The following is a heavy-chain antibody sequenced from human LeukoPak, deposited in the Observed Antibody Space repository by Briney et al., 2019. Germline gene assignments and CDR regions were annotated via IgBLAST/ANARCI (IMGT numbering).Heavy chain of an antibody. J-gene: IGHJ6*03. CDR1: GFTFDDYG. CDR2: INWNGGST. D-gene: IGHD1-26*01. Sequence: PGGSLRLSCAASGFTFDDYGMSWVRQAPGKGLEWVSGINWNGGSTGYADSVMGRFTISRDNAKNSLYLQMNSLRAEDTALYYCARVIVGATKDYYYYYYMDVWGKGTTVTVSS. CDR3: ARVIVGATKDYYYYYYMDV. V-gene: IGHV3-20*04.